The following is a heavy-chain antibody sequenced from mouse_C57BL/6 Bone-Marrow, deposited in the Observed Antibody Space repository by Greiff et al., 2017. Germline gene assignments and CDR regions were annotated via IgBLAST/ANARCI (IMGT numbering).Heavy chain of an antibody. CDR3: ARSSTFFYYFDY. CDR2: FYPYNDDT. D-gene: IGHD5-1*01. Sequence: VQLQQSGAELVKPGASVKMSCKASGYTFTTYPIEWMKQNHGKSLEWIGNFYPYNDDTKYNEKFKGKATLNVEKSSNTFYLELSRLTSDDSAVYYCARSSTFFYYFDYWGQGTTLTVSS. CDR1: GYTFTTYP. V-gene: IGHV1-47*01. J-gene: IGHJ2*01.